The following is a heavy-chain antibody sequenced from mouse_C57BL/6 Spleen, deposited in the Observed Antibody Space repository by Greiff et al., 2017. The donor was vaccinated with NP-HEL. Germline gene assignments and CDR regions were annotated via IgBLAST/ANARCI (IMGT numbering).Heavy chain of an antibody. Sequence: EVQGVESGGGLVQPGGSLSLSCAASGFTFTDYYMSWVRQPPGKALEWLGFIRNKANGYTTEYSASVKGRFTISRDNYQSILYLQMNGLRAEDSATYYCARYRTKDYYAMDYGGQGTSVTVSS. V-gene: IGHV7-3*01. CDR3: ARYRTKDYYAMDY. CDR1: GFTFTDYY. J-gene: IGHJ4*01. D-gene: IGHD1-3*01. CDR2: IRNKANGYTT.